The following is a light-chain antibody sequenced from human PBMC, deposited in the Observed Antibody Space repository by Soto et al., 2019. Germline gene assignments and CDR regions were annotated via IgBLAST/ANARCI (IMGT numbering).Light chain of an antibody. Sequence: QSVLTQPPSASGTPGQRVTISCSGSSSNIGSNSVNWYQQLPGTAPKLLMYSSNQLPSGVPDRFSGSKSGTSASLAISGLQSEDEADYYCAAWDDSLNGVVFGGGTKLTVL. CDR1: SSNIGSNS. J-gene: IGLJ2*01. CDR2: SSN. CDR3: AAWDDSLNGVV. V-gene: IGLV1-44*01.